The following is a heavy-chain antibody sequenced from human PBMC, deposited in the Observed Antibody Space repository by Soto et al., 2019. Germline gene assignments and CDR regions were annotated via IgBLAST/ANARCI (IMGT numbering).Heavy chain of an antibody. D-gene: IGHD7-27*01. CDR2: IWYDGSNK. V-gene: IGHV3-33*01. J-gene: IGHJ2*01. CDR3: GRVRWGSWSHWYVDR. Sequence: QVQLVESGGGVVQPGRSLRLSCAASGFTFSSYGMHWVRQAPGKGLEWVAVIWYDGSNKYYADSVKGRFTISRDNSKNMLYLQMNRLRAEDTAVYYCGRVRWGSWSHWYVDRWGRGTLVTVSS. CDR1: GFTFSSYG.